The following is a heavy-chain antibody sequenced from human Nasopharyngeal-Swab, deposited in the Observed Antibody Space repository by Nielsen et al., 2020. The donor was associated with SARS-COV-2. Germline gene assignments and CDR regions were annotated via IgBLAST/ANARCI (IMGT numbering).Heavy chain of an antibody. Sequence: GESLKISCAASGFTFSDYYMSWIRQAPGKGLEWVSYISSSGSTIYYADSLKGRFTISRDNAKNSLYLQMNSLRAEDTAVYYCSRAMTTVLSASGMDVWGQGTTVTVSS. V-gene: IGHV3-11*01. J-gene: IGHJ6*02. CDR1: GFTFSDYY. CDR3: SRAMTTVLSASGMDV. D-gene: IGHD4-11*01. CDR2: ISSSGSTI.